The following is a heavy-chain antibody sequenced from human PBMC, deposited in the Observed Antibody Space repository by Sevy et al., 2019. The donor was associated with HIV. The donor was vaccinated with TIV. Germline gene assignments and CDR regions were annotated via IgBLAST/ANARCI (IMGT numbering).Heavy chain of an antibody. CDR3: AKDLPTYYDFWSGLKRNYYGMDV. Sequence: LSLTCAASGFTFSSYGMHWVRQAPGKGLEWVAVISYDGSNKYYADSVKGRFTISRDNSKNTLYLQMNSLRAEDTAVYYCAKDLPTYYDFWSGLKRNYYGMDVWGQGTTVTVSS. D-gene: IGHD3-3*01. J-gene: IGHJ6*02. CDR2: ISYDGSNK. V-gene: IGHV3-30*18. CDR1: GFTFSSYG.